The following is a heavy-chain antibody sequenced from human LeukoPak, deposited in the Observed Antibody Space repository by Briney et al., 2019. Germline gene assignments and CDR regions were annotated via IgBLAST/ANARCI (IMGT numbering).Heavy chain of an antibody. V-gene: IGHV4-31*03. CDR2: IYYSGST. CDR1: GGSISSGGYY. D-gene: IGHD4-17*01. J-gene: IGHJ4*02. CDR3: AREYGDNYYFDY. Sequence: SETLSLTCTVSGGSISSGGYYWNWIRQHPGKALAWIGYIYYSGSTYCNPSLKSRVTISVDTSKNQFSLKLSSVTAADTAVYYCAREYGDNYYFDYWGQGTLVTVSS.